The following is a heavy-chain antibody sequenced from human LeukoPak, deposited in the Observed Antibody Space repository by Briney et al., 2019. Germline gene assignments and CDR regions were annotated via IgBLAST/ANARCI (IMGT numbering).Heavy chain of an antibody. J-gene: IGHJ5*02. D-gene: IGHD5-18*01. CDR3: ARGQRTALNWFDP. CDR1: GFTFSSYS. CDR2: ISSSSSYI. Sequence: GGSLRISCAASGFTFSSYSMNWVRQAPGKGLEWVSSISSSSSYIYYADSVKGRFTISRDNAKNSLYLQMNSLRAEDTAVYYCARGQRTALNWFDPWGQGTLVTVSS. V-gene: IGHV3-21*01.